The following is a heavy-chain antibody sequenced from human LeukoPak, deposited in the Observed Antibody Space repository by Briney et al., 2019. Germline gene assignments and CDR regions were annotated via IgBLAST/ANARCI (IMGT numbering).Heavy chain of an antibody. CDR3: ARDRLTGSSFRYYYATSGHQVEAFDT. CDR2: ISSSSSYI. D-gene: IGHD3-22*01. CDR1: GFTFSSYS. V-gene: IGHV3-21*01. Sequence: GGSLRLSCAASGFTFSSYSMNWVRHAPGKGLEWVSSISSSSSYIYYADSVKGRFTISRDNAKNSLYLQMNSLRAEDTAVYYCARDRLTGSSFRYYYATSGHQVEAFDTWGQGTMVTVSS. J-gene: IGHJ3*02.